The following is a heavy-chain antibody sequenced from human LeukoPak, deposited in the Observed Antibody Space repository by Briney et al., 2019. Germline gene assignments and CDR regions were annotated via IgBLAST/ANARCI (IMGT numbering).Heavy chain of an antibody. CDR1: GFTFSSYW. J-gene: IGHJ4*02. CDR3: AREDGKFDY. V-gene: IGHV3-7*01. CDR2: IRPDVDER. Sequence: GGSLRLSCAASGFTFSSYWMSWVRQAPGKGLEWVANIRPDVDERHYVESVRGRFTISRDNAQNLLYLQMNSLRVDDTAVYYCAREDGKFDYWGQGTLVTVSP.